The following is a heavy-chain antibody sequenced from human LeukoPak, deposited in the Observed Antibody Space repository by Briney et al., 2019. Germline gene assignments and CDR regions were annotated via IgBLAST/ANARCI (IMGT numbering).Heavy chain of an antibody. CDR3: ARGRYYESSGYFVYYFDY. J-gene: IGHJ4*02. D-gene: IGHD3-22*01. CDR2: IHDSGIT. Sequence: SETLSLTCSVSGGSISDSYWSWIRQPPGKGLEWIGKIHDSGITNYNPSLKSRVTFSVDTSKNQFSLKVTSVTAADTAVYYCARGRYYESSGYFVYYFDYWGQGTLVTVSS. CDR1: GGSISDSY. V-gene: IGHV4-59*01.